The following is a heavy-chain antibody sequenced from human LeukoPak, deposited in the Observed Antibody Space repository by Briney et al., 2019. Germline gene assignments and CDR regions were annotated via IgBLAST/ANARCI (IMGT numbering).Heavy chain of an antibody. CDR1: GGSVSSGSYY. J-gene: IGHJ4*02. Sequence: PSETLSLTCTVSGGSVSSGSYYWSWIRQPPGKGLEWIGYIYYSGSTNYNPSLKSRVTISVDTSKNQFSLKLSSVTAADTAVYYCARVSITIFFDYWGQGTPVTVSS. D-gene: IGHD3-9*01. CDR2: IYYSGST. V-gene: IGHV4-61*01. CDR3: ARVSITIFFDY.